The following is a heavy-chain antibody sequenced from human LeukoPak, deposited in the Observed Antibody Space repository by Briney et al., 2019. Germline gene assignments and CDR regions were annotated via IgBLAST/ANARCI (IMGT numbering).Heavy chain of an antibody. V-gene: IGHV3-33*01. CDR3: AREYDILTRFAFDI. CDR1: GFTFSSYG. J-gene: IGHJ3*02. Sequence: PGGSLRLSCAASGFTFSSYGMHWVRQAPGKGLEWVAVIWYDGGNKYYADSVKGRFTISRDNSKNKLYLQMNSLRAEDTAVYYCAREYDILTRFAFDIWGQGTMVTVSS. D-gene: IGHD3-9*01. CDR2: IWYDGGNK.